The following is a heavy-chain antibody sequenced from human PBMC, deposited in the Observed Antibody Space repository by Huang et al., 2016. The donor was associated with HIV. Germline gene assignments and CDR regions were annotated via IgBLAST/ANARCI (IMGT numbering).Heavy chain of an antibody. CDR2: IYYSGGT. J-gene: IGHJ4*02. V-gene: IGHV4-39*01. Sequence: QVQLQESGPGLVKPSETLSLNCTVSGGSISTGSYSWGWIRQTPGKGLEWIASIYYSGGTNYTPSLKSRVTISVDTSQNQFSLKLSSVTAADTAIYYCARRLGNYFFDYWGQGTLVTVSS. CDR3: ARRLGNYFFDY. CDR1: GGSISTGSYS. D-gene: IGHD7-27*01.